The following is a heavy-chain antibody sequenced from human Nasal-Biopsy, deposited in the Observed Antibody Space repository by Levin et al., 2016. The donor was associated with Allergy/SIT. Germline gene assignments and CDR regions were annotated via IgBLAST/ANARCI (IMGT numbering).Heavy chain of an antibody. D-gene: IGHD3-10*01. CDR2: IWSDGSKR. CDR1: GFTFRSCG. J-gene: IGHJ4*02. V-gene: IGHV3-33*01. CDR3: ARRARWFRETIDF. Sequence: LSLTCAASGFTFRSCGMHWVRQAPGKGLEWVALIWSDGSKRYYAESVKGRFTISRDNSNNMVYLQMNGLRAEDTAVYYCARRARWFRETIDFWGQGTLVAVSS.